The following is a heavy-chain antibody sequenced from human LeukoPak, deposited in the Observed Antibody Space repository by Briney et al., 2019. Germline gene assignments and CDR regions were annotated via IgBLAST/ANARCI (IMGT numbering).Heavy chain of an antibody. CDR1: GGSISSGGYS. CDR3: ARGTYYYDSSGYYPWVYFDY. D-gene: IGHD3-22*01. CDR2: IYHSGST. J-gene: IGHJ4*02. V-gene: IGHV4-30-2*01. Sequence: EPSQTLSLTCAVSGGSISSGGYSWSWIRQPPGKGLEWIGYIYHSGSTYYNPSLKSRVTISVDRSKNQFSLKLSSVTAADTAVYYCARGTYYYDSSGYYPWVYFDYWGQGTLVTVSS.